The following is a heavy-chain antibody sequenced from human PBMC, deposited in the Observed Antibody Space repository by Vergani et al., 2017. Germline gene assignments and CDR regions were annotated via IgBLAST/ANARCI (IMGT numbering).Heavy chain of an antibody. J-gene: IGHJ5*01. Sequence: EVHLVESGGGLVQPGGSLRLSCTASGFTFSNYWMQWVRQAPGKGLMWVSRINSDGSITAYADSVKGRFTISRDNAQNTLYLQMNSLRVEDTGVYYCARARCIETCYMSNWLDSWGQGTLVTVSS. CDR2: INSDGSIT. V-gene: IGHV3-74*03. CDR3: ARARCIETCYMSNWLDS. CDR1: GFTFSNYW. D-gene: IGHD3-9*01.